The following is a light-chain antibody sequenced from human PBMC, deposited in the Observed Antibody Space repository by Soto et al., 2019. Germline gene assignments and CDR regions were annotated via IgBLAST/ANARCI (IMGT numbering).Light chain of an antibody. Sequence: EIVLTQSPGTLSLSPGERVTLSCRASQSVSSSYLAWYQQKPGQAPRLLIYGASSRATGIPDRFSGSGSGTDFTLTISRLEPEDFAVYYCQHYGSSTRAFGGGTKVEIK. CDR3: QHYGSSTRA. J-gene: IGKJ4*01. CDR2: GAS. V-gene: IGKV3-20*01. CDR1: QSVSSSY.